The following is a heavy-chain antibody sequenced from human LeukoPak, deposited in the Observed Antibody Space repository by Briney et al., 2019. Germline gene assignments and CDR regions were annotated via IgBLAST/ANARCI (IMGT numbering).Heavy chain of an antibody. J-gene: IGHJ4*02. CDR2: ISGSGGST. CDR3: AKLWSSAAAGTNFDY. D-gene: IGHD6-13*01. CDR1: GFTFSSYA. V-gene: IGHV3-23*01. Sequence: GGSLRLSCAASGFTFSSYAMSWVRQAPGKGLEWVSAISGSGGSTYYADSVKGRFTISRDNSKNTLYLRMNSLRAEDTAVYYCAKLWSSAAAGTNFDYWGQGTLVTVSS.